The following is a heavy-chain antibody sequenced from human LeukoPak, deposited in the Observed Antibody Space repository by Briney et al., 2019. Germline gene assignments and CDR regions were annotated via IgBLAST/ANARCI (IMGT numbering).Heavy chain of an antibody. D-gene: IGHD3-10*01. CDR2: IYSGGST. Sequence: PAGGSLRLSCAASGFTVSSNYMSWVRQAPGKGLEWVSVIYSGGSTYYADSVKGRFTISRDNSKNTLYLQMNSLRAEDTAVYYCAKDDRLSSGYGSSDFWGQGTLVTVSS. J-gene: IGHJ4*02. CDR3: AKDDRLSSGYGSSDF. CDR1: GFTVSSNY. V-gene: IGHV3-66*01.